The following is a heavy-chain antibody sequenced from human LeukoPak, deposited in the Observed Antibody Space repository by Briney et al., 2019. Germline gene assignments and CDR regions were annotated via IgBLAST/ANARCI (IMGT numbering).Heavy chain of an antibody. CDR3: ARDRRLHGFAKSIAARPPFDY. V-gene: IGHV1-2*02. CDR2: INPNSGGT. D-gene: IGHD6-6*01. CDR1: GYTFTDYY. J-gene: IGHJ4*02. Sequence: GASVKVSCKASGYTFTDYYMHWVRQAPGQGLEWMGSINPNSGGTNYAQKFQGRVTMTRDTSISTVYMELSRLRSDDTAVYYCARDRRLHGFAKSIAARPPFDYWGQGTLVTVSS.